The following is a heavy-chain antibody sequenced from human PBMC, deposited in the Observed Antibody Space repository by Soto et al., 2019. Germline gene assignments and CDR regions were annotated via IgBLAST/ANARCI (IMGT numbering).Heavy chain of an antibody. CDR1: GYRITVYY. CDR3: ARARYCSSTSCFNWFDP. D-gene: IGHD2-2*01. CDR2: INPNSGAT. V-gene: IGHV1-18*01. Sequence: SLKGYCKGSGYRITVYYIDWLRKEKGHGLEWMGWINPNSGATNYAQKLQGRVTMTTDTSTSTAYMELRSLRSDDTAVYYCARARYCSSTSCFNWFDPWGQGTLVT. J-gene: IGHJ5*02.